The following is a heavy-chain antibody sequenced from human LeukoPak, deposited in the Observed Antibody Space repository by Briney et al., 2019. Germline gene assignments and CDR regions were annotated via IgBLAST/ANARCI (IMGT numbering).Heavy chain of an antibody. CDR2: IGTTSGAV. J-gene: IGHJ5*02. CDR1: GFTFNALG. CDR3: ARRLTQYDCFDP. D-gene: IGHD2-2*01. V-gene: IGHV3-48*01. Sequence: PGGSLRLSCAASGFTFNALGMNWVRQAPGKGLEWVSYIGTTSGAVYYADSVKGRFTISRDSAKNSLYLQMNSLRAEDTAVYYCARRLTQYDCFDPWGQGILVTVSS.